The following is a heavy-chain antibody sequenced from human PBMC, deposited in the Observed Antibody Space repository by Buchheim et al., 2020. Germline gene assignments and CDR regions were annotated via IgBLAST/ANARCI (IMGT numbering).Heavy chain of an antibody. Sequence: EVQLVESGGGLVQPGGSLRLSCSASGFTFSNYWMSWVRQAPGEGPEWVANIRQDGSEKYHVDSVKGRFIISRDNDFNSLYLQMKSLRAEDTAVYYCARGSGVRRSYSDLPPSSYFDYWGQGSL. J-gene: IGHJ4*02. V-gene: IGHV3-7*01. D-gene: IGHD6-6*01. CDR3: ARGSGVRRSYSDLPPSSYFDY. CDR1: GFTFSNYW. CDR2: IRQDGSEK.